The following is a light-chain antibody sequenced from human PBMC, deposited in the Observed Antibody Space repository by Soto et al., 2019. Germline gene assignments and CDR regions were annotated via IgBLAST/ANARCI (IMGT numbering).Light chain of an antibody. CDR3: ATWDDSLNGYV. CDR2: TNN. V-gene: IGLV1-44*01. CDR1: GSNIGSNS. J-gene: IGLJ1*01. Sequence: QSALTQPPSASGTPGQWIIISCSGSGSNIGSNSVTWYQQLPRTAPKLLIYTNNQRPSGVPDRFSGSKSVTSASLAISGLQSGDEADYYCATWDDSLNGYVFGGGTKLTVL.